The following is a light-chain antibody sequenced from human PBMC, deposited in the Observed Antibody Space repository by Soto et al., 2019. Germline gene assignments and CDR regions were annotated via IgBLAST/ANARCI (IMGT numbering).Light chain of an antibody. CDR3: QQRSNWLT. CDR2: DAS. J-gene: IGKJ4*01. Sequence: EIVLTQSPATLSLSPGERATLSCRASQSVSSYLAWYQQKPGQAHRLLIYDASNRATGIPARFSGSGSGTDITLTISSLEPEYFAFYYCQQRSNWLTFGGGTKVEIK. CDR1: QSVSSY. V-gene: IGKV3-11*01.